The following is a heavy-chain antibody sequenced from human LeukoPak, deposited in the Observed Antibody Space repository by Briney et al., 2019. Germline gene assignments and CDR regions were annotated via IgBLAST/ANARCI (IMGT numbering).Heavy chain of an antibody. J-gene: IGHJ4*02. V-gene: IGHV3-30-3*01. Sequence: GGSLRLSCAASGFTFSSYAMHWVRQAPGKGLEWVAVISYDGSNKYYADSVKGRFTISRDNSKNTLYLQMNSLRPEDTAVYYCGRDRGWLRSVDYWGQGTLVTVSS. CDR1: GFTFSSYA. D-gene: IGHD5-12*01. CDR3: GRDRGWLRSVDY. CDR2: ISYDGSNK.